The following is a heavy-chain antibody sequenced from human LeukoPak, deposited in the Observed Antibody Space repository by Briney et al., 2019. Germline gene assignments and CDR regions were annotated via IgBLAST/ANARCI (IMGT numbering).Heavy chain of an antibody. CDR2: ISAYNGNT. V-gene: IGHV1-18*01. CDR1: GYTFTSYG. J-gene: IGHJ6*03. D-gene: IGHD2-15*01. CDR3: ARVAGDIRYYYYMDV. Sequence: GASVKVSCKASGYTFTSYGISWVRQAPGQGLEWMGWISAYNGNTNYAQKLQGRVTMTTDTSTSTAYMELRSLRSDDTALYYCARVAGDIRYYYYMDVWGKGTTVTVSS.